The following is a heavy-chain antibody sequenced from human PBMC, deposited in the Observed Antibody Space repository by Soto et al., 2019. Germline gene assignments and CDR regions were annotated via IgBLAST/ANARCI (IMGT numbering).Heavy chain of an antibody. D-gene: IGHD6-13*01. J-gene: IGHJ6*02. CDR1: GFTFRSYD. CDR3: AKPIVAAGYYGMDF. V-gene: IGHV3-30*18. Sequence: QVQLVESGGGVVQPGRSLRLSCAASGFTFRSYDMHWVRQAPGKGLEWMGVISLDGVKKYYADSVKGRFTISRDSSKNKLYLQMNSLRAEDTAVYYCAKPIVAAGYYGMDFWGQGTTVTVSS. CDR2: ISLDGVKK.